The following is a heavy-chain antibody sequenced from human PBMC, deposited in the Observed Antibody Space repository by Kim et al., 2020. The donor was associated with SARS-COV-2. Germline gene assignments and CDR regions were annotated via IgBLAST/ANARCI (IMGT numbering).Heavy chain of an antibody. Sequence: ASVKVSCKASGYTFTSYGISWVRQAPGQGLEWMGWISAYNGNTNYAQKLQGRVTMTTDTSTSTAYMELRSLRSDDTAVYYCARATYYDYVWGSYRPFDYWGQGTLVTVSS. CDR1: GYTFTSYG. J-gene: IGHJ4*02. CDR3: ARATYYDYVWGSYRPFDY. D-gene: IGHD3-16*02. CDR2: ISAYNGNT. V-gene: IGHV1-18*01.